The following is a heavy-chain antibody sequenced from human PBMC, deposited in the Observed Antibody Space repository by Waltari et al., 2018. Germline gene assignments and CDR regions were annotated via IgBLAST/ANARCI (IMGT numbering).Heavy chain of an antibody. D-gene: IGHD1-26*01. CDR1: GVIFRRHW. J-gene: IGHJ4*02. CDR3: ARTRGNDY. Sequence: EVRLVESGGGLVQPGGSLRLSCAASGVIFRRHWMSWLRQAPGKGLEWVANINQDGGEKYYVDSVKGRVTISRDNANNLLYLQMNSLRAEDTAVYYCARTRGNDYWGQGTLVTVSS. CDR2: INQDGGEK. V-gene: IGHV3-7*01.